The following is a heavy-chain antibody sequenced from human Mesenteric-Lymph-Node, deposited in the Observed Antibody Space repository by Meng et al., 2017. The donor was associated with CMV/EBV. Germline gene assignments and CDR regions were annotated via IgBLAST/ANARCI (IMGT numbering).Heavy chain of an antibody. Sequence: SETLSLTCTVSGYSISSGYYWGWIRQPPGKGLEWIGSIYHSGSTCYNPSLKSRVTISVDTSKNQFSLKLSSVTAADTAVYYCARRGTMVRGVIINGMDVWGQGTTVTVSS. CDR1: GYSISSGYY. J-gene: IGHJ6*02. CDR3: ARRGTMVRGVIINGMDV. D-gene: IGHD3-10*01. V-gene: IGHV4-38-2*02. CDR2: IYHSGST.